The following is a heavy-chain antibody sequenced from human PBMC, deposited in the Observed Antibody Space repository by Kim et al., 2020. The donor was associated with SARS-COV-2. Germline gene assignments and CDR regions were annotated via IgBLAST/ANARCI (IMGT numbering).Heavy chain of an antibody. J-gene: IGHJ4*02. CDR3: AKDRGGSGWPGFDY. CDR1: GFTLSKNA. V-gene: IGHV3-23*01. D-gene: IGHD6-19*01. Sequence: GGSLRLSCAVSGFTLSKNAMSWVRQAPGRGLEWVSTIHPRAETTYYADSVNGRFTIYRDSSNHTLYLQLNSLRADDTAVYYCAKDRGGSGWPGFDYWGQG. CDR2: IHPRAETT.